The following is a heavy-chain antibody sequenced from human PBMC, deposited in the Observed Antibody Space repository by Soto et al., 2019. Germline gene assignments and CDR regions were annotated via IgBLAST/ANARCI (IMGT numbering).Heavy chain of an antibody. V-gene: IGHV1-69*13. D-gene: IGHD3-3*01. CDR3: ATSDFWSGYYESDNYYYGMDV. CDR2: IIPIFGTA. J-gene: IGHJ6*02. CDR1: GGTFSSYA. Sequence: EASVKVSCKASGGTFSSYAISWVRQAPGQGLEWMGGIIPIFGTANYAQKFQGRVTITADESTSTAYMELSSLRSEDTAVYYCATSDFWSGYYESDNYYYGMDVWGQGTTVTVPS.